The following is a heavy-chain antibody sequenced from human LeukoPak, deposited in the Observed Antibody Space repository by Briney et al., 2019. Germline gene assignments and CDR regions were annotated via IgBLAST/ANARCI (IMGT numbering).Heavy chain of an antibody. CDR3: ARSYYDFWSGYYGY. J-gene: IGHJ4*02. CDR1: GSSFTSYW. Sequence: KVGEPLKISCKGSGSSFTSYWIGWVRQMPGKGLEWMGIIYPGDSDTRYSPSFQGQVTISADKSISTAYLQWSRLKASDTAMYYCARSYYDFWSGYYGYWGQGTLVTVSS. V-gene: IGHV5-51*01. CDR2: IYPGDSDT. D-gene: IGHD3-3*01.